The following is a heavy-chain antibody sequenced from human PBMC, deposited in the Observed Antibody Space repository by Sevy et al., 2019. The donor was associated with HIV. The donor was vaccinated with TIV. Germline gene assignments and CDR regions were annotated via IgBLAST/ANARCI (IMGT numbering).Heavy chain of an antibody. D-gene: IGHD3-3*01. J-gene: IGHJ3*02. Sequence: GESLKISCAASGFTFSTYAMSWVRQAPGKGLEWVSAISGSGGGTFYADSVKGRFTISRDNSKNTLYLQMNSLRVEDTAVYYCAKFFPHDAFDIWGQGTMVTVSS. CDR1: GFTFSTYA. V-gene: IGHV3-23*01. CDR3: AKFFPHDAFDI. CDR2: ISGSGGGT.